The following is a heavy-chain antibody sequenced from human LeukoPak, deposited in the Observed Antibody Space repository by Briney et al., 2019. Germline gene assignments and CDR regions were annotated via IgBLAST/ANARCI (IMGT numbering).Heavy chain of an antibody. CDR1: GGSISSYY. V-gene: IGHV4-4*07. CDR2: IYTSGST. Sequence: PSETLSLTCTVSGGSISSYYWSWIRQPAGKGLEWIGRIYTSGSTNYNPSLKSRVTMSVDTSKNQFSLELSSATAADTAVYYCARGPKYYDFWSGYSVTLDYWGQGTLVTVSS. D-gene: IGHD3-3*01. J-gene: IGHJ4*02. CDR3: ARGPKYYDFWSGYSVTLDY.